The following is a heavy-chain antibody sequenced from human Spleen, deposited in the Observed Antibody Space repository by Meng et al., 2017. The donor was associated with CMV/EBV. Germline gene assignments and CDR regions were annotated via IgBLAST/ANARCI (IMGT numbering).Heavy chain of an antibody. CDR3: ASSTGWRDF. D-gene: IGHD6-19*01. V-gene: IGHV4-34*01. Sequence: LSLTCAVYGGSLSGHFWTWIRQPPGTGLEWIGEISPSGSTNYNPSLKSRVTISVDTSKNQFSLELSSVSAADTAVYYCASSTGWRDFWGQGTLVTVSS. J-gene: IGHJ4*02. CDR2: ISPSGST. CDR1: GGSLSGHF.